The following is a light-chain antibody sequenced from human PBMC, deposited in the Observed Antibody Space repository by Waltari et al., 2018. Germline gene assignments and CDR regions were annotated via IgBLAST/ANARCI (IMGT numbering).Light chain of an antibody. Sequence: QSALTQPASVSGTPGQSITISCTGTTSDVGNYDLVSWYQHHPGKPPKLLMCEVIKRPSGVSSRFSGSKSGSTASLTISGLQPDDEADYYCCSYAGLGTYVFGSGTKVTVL. CDR3: CSYAGLGTYV. CDR2: EVI. J-gene: IGLJ1*01. V-gene: IGLV2-23*02. CDR1: TSDVGNYDL.